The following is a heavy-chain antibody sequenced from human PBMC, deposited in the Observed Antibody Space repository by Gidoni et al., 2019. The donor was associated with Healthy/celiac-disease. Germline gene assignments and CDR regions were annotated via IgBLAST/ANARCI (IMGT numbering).Heavy chain of an antibody. J-gene: IGHJ4*02. D-gene: IGHD3-10*01. Sequence: QVQLQESGPGLVKPSETLSLTCTVAGGSISSYYWSWLRQPPGKGLEWIGYIYYSGSTNYNPSLKSRVTISVDTSKNQFSLKLSSVTAADTAVYYCARVVHGSGGPYDYWGQGTLVTVSS. CDR1: GGSISSYY. V-gene: IGHV4-59*01. CDR2: IYYSGST. CDR3: ARVVHGSGGPYDY.